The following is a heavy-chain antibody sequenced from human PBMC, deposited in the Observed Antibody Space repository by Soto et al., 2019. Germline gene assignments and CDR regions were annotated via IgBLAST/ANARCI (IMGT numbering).Heavy chain of an antibody. CDR2: IYYSGNI. J-gene: IGHJ5*02. CDR3: ARQRTVYFARPGDWLDP. V-gene: IGHV4-30-4*01. CDR1: GASISSADYF. Sequence: QVQLQESGPGLVKPSQTLSLTCTVSGASISSADYFWSWIRQPPGQGLEWIGYIYYSGNIFYNPSLESRVTISVHTSKNQFSLKVTPVTAADTAVYDCARQRTVYFARPGDWLDPWWQGTLVTVSS. D-gene: IGHD3-9*01.